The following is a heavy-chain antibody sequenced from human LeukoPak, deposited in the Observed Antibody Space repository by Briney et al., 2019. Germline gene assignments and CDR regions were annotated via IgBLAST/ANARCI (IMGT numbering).Heavy chain of an antibody. CDR1: GFTFSSYS. J-gene: IGHJ4*02. D-gene: IGHD1-1*01. CDR2: ISSSSSTI. Sequence: GGSLRLSCGASGFTFSSYSMSWVRQAPGKGLEWVSYISSSSSTIYYADSVKGRFTISRDNAKHSLYLQMNSLRDEDTAVYYCARNGWKSLDYWGQGTLVTVSS. CDR3: ARNGWKSLDY. V-gene: IGHV3-48*02.